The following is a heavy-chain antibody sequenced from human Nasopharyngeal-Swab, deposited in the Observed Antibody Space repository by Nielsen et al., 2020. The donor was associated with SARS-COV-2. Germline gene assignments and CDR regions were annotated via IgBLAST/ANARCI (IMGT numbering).Heavy chain of an antibody. D-gene: IGHD2-8*01. CDR1: GGSISDYS. CDR2: ITPTVST. Sequence: SETLSLTCAVFGGSISDYSWNWIRQPPGKGLEWVGAITPTVSTNYNPSFRSRVSASVDTSKRQFSLRLTSWTAADTAVYYCARGVSGIVPAPVLGLGPWYSYYYMDVWGRGTTVTVSS. CDR3: ARGVSGIVPAPVLGLGPWYSYYYMDV. V-gene: IGHV4-34*01. J-gene: IGHJ6*03.